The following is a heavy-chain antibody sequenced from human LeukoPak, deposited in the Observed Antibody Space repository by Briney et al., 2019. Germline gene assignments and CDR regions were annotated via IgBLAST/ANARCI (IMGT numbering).Heavy chain of an antibody. J-gene: IGHJ3*02. CDR2: IYYSGST. CDR3: ARDRIIAAADDAFDI. D-gene: IGHD6-13*01. Sequence: SESLSLTCTVSGGSISSYYWSWVRQPPGKGLGWVGYIYYSGSTSYNPSLKSRVTISVDTSKNQFSLKLSSVTAADTAVHYCARDRIIAAADDAFDIWGQGTMVTVSS. CDR1: GGSISSYY. V-gene: IGHV4-59*01.